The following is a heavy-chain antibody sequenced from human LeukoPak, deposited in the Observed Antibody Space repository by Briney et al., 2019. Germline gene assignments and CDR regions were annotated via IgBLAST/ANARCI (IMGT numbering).Heavy chain of an antibody. Sequence: SETLSLTCTVSGGSISSYYWSWIRQPPGKGLEWIGYIYYSGSTKYNPSLKSRVTISVDTSRNQFSLKLSSVTAADTAVYYCARLSSGSFFAWGQGTLVTVSS. D-gene: IGHD1-26*01. V-gene: IGHV4-59*01. CDR2: IYYSGST. CDR1: GGSISSYY. CDR3: ARLSSGSFFA. J-gene: IGHJ5*02.